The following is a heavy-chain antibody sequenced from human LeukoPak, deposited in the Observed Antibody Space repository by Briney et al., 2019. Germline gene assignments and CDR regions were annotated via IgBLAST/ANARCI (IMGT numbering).Heavy chain of an antibody. Sequence: VASVKVSCKASGYTFTDYYMHWVRQAPGQGPEWMGVISPSGGSTTYAQKFQGRVTLTRDMSTSTDYLELSSLRSEDTAVYYCARDNSARDEAWWFNPWGQGTLVTVSS. D-gene: IGHD5-24*01. V-gene: IGHV1-46*01. J-gene: IGHJ5*02. CDR1: GYTFTDYY. CDR3: ARDNSARDEAWWFNP. CDR2: ISPSGGST.